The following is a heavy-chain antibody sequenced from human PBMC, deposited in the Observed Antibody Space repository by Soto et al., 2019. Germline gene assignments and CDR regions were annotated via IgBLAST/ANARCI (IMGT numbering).Heavy chain of an antibody. CDR3: GSGSGSYYNVYYYYGMDV. CDR2: IIPIFGTA. CDR1: GGTFRSYA. Sequence: SVKVSCKASGGTFRSYAISWVRQAPGQGLEWMGGIIPIFGTANYAQKFQGRVTITADESTSTAYMELSSLRSEDTAVYYCGSGSGSYYNVYYYYGMDVWGQGTTVTVSS. J-gene: IGHJ6*02. V-gene: IGHV1-69*13. D-gene: IGHD3-10*01.